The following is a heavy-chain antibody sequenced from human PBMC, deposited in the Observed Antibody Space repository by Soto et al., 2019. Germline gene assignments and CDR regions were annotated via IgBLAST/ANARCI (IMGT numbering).Heavy chain of an antibody. V-gene: IGHV1-18*01. CDR1: GYDFTSYG. J-gene: IGHJ3*02. Sequence: QGQLLQSGDEVKKPGASVRVSCRASGYDFTSYGISWVRQAPGQGLEWVSWISAYNGKRDTAQEFKGRVTMTLDTSTDTAHMELGDLTSADTAVYYCARGRIVASIHDAFEIWGQGTMVAVSS. CDR2: ISAYNGKR. D-gene: IGHD2-21*01. CDR3: ARGRIVASIHDAFEI.